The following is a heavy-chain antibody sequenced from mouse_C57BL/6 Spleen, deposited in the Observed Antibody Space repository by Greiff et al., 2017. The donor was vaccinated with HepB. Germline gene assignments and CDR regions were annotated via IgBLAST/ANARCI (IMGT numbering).Heavy chain of an antibody. V-gene: IGHV7-1*01. CDR3: ARDYDGYHGAMDY. CDR1: GFTFSDFY. D-gene: IGHD2-3*01. CDR2: SRNKANDYTT. J-gene: IGHJ4*01. Sequence: EVKLVESGGGLVQSGRSLRLSCATSGFTFSDFYMEWVRQAPGKGLEWIAASRNKANDYTTEYSASVKGRFIVSRDTSQSILYLQMNALRAEDTAIYYCARDYDGYHGAMDYWGQGTSVTVSS.